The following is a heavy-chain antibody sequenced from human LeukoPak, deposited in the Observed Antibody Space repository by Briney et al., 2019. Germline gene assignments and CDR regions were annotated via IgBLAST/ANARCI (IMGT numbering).Heavy chain of an antibody. D-gene: IGHD3-16*01. CDR3: AREFAPGSYAFDY. CDR1: GFTFSNYP. Sequence: GGSLRLSCAASGFTFSNYPMNWVRQAPGKGLEYVSGISSNGDSTYYGKSVKGRFTISRDNSKNTLYLQMGSLRAEDMAVYYCAREFAPGSYAFDYWGRGALVTVSS. J-gene: IGHJ4*02. CDR2: ISSNGDST. V-gene: IGHV3-64*01.